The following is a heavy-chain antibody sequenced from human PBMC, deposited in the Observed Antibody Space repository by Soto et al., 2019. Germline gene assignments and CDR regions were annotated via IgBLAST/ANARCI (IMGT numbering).Heavy chain of an antibody. CDR3: AKDRGITMVRGVINDY. CDR2: ICGSGGST. V-gene: IGHV3-23*01. D-gene: IGHD3-10*01. Sequence: EVQLLESGGGLVQPGGALRLSCAASGFTFSSYAMSWVRQAPGKGLEWVSAICGSGGSTYYADSVKGRFTISRDNSKNTLYLQMNSLRAEDTAVYYCAKDRGITMVRGVINDYWGQGTLVTVSS. CDR1: GFTFSSYA. J-gene: IGHJ4*02.